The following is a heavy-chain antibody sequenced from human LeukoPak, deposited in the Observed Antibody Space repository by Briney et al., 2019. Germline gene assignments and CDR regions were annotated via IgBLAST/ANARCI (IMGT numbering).Heavy chain of an antibody. CDR2: IIPIFGTA. J-gene: IGHJ5*02. CDR3: ARALSYSSSWYPWFDP. V-gene: IGHV1-69*05. D-gene: IGHD6-13*01. Sequence: GASVKVSCKASGGTFSSCAISWVRQAPGQGLEWMGGIIPIFGTANYAQKFQGRVTITTDESTSTAYMELSSLRSEDTAVYYCARALSYSSSWYPWFDPWGQGTLVTVSS. CDR1: GGTFSSCA.